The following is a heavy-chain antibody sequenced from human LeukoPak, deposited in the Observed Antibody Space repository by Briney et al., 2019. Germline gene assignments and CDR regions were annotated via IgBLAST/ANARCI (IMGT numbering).Heavy chain of an antibody. D-gene: IGHD2-21*02. CDR2: ISGSGGST. Sequence: PGGSLRLSCAASGFTFSSYGMSWVRRAPGKGLEWVSVISGSGGSTYYADSVKGRFTISRDNSKNTLYLQMNSLRAEDTAVYYCAKLAYCGGDCSMAYFQHWGQGTLVTVSS. CDR3: AKLAYCGGDCSMAYFQH. J-gene: IGHJ1*01. V-gene: IGHV3-23*01. CDR1: GFTFSSYG.